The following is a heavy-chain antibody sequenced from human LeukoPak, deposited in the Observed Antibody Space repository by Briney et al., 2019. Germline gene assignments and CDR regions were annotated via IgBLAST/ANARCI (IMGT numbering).Heavy chain of an antibody. Sequence: PSETLSLTCTVSGGSINNYYWSWIRQPPGKGLEWIGYIYYRGSTNYNPSLKSRVTFSVDTSKNQFSLKLNSVTAADTAVYYCARGGDYGDLRYFDYWGDGKLVTVSS. CDR2: IYYRGST. V-gene: IGHV4-59*01. CDR3: ARGGDYGDLRYFDY. D-gene: IGHD4-17*01. J-gene: IGHJ4*01. CDR1: GGSINNYY.